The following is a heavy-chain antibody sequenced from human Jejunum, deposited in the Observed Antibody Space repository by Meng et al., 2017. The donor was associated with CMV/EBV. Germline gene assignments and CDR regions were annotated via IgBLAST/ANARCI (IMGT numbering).Heavy chain of an antibody. CDR2: IYYGGST. D-gene: IGHD3-3*01. J-gene: IGHJ5*02. CDR3: ARERLFGGWFDP. V-gene: IGHV4-61*01. CDR1: GAPVSGGNYY. Sequence: VSGAPVSGGNYYWSWIRQPPGKGLEWIGYIYYGGSTTYNPSLKSRVTISVDASKNQFSLKLSSVTAADTAVYYCARERLFGGWFDPWGQGTLVTVSS.